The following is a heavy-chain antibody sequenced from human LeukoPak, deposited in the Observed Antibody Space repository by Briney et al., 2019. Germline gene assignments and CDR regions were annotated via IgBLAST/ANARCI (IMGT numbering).Heavy chain of an antibody. V-gene: IGHV4-4*07. J-gene: IGHJ5*02. CDR2: IYTSGST. CDR3: ARGGSTMVRGVIGWFDP. Sequence: PSETLSLTCTVSGGSISSYYWSWIRQPAGKGLEWIGRIYTSGSTNYNPSLKSRVTMSVDTSKNQFSLKLSSVTAADTAVYYCARGGSTMVRGVIGWFDPWGQGTLVTVSS. CDR1: GGSISSYY. D-gene: IGHD3-10*01.